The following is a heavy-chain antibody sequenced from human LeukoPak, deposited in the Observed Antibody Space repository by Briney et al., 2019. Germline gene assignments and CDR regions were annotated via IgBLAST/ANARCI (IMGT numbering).Heavy chain of an antibody. J-gene: IGHJ4*02. V-gene: IGHV1-18*01. CDR3: AGGPTVTTGY. Sequence: ASVKVSCKASGYTFSNYGFSWVRQAPGQGLEWMGWISGYNGNTLYAQKFQGRVTMTTDTSTSTAYMELRSLRSDDTAVYYCAGGPTVTTGYWGQGTLVTVSS. D-gene: IGHD4-17*01. CDR2: ISGYNGNT. CDR1: GYTFSNYG.